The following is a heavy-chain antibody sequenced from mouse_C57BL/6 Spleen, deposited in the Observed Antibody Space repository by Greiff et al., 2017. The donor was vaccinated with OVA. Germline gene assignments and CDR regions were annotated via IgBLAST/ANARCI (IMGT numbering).Heavy chain of an antibody. CDR3: ARPAQATWGFAY. V-gene: IGHV1-80*01. D-gene: IGHD3-2*02. CDR2: IYPGDGDT. Sequence: QVQLQQSGAELVKPGASVKISCKASGHAFSSYWMNWVKQRPGKGLEWIGQIYPGDGDTNYNGKFKGKATLTADKSSSTAYMQLSSLTSEDSAVYFCARPAQATWGFAYWGQGTLVTVSA. J-gene: IGHJ3*01. CDR1: GHAFSSYW.